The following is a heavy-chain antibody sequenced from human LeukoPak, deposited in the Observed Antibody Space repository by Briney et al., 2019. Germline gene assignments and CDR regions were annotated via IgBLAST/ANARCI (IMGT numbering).Heavy chain of an antibody. V-gene: IGHV3-11*01. Sequence: TSGGSLRLSCAASGFTFSDYYMSWIRQAPGKGLEWVSYISSSGSTIYYADSVKGRFTISRDNAKNSLYLQMNSLRAEDTAVYYCARGGGSGYLKYYYGMDVGGQGTTVPVSS. CDR2: ISSSGSTI. CDR3: ARGGGSGYLKYYYGMDV. J-gene: IGHJ6*02. D-gene: IGHD6-13*01. CDR1: GFTFSDYY.